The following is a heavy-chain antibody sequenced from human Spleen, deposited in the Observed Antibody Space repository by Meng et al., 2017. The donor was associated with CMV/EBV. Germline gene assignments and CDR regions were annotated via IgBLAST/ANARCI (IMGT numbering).Heavy chain of an antibody. CDR2: IKEDGSVK. CDR3: AREYWGPDY. Sequence: GESLKISCAASGFTFTNYWMTWVRQVPGKGLEWVANIKEDGSVKHYGDSVKGRFTMSRDNAKNSVYLQMNGLRAEDTAVYYCAREYWGPDYWGQGTLVTVSS. D-gene: IGHD7-27*01. CDR1: GFTFTNYW. V-gene: IGHV3-7*01. J-gene: IGHJ4*02.